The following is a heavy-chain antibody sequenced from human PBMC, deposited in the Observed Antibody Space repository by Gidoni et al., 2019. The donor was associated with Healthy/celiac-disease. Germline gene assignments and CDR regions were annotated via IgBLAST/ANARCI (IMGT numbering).Heavy chain of an antibody. CDR1: GFTVSSNY. D-gene: IGHD5-12*01. CDR2: IYSGGST. CDR3: ASHVEMATIGDY. V-gene: IGHV3-66*04. J-gene: IGHJ4*02. Sequence: EVQLVESGGGLVQPGGSLRLSCAASGFTVSSNYMSWLRQAPGKGLEWVSVIYSGGSTYYADSVKGRFTISRDNSKNTLYLQMNSLRAEDTAVYYCASHVEMATIGDYWGQGTLVTVSS.